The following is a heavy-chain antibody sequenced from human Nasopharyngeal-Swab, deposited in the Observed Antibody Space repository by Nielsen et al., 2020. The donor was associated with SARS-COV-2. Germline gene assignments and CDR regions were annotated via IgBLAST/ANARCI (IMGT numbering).Heavy chain of an antibody. Sequence: GGSLRLSCAASGFTFSSYAMHWVRQAPGKGLEWVTVISYDGSNKYYADSVKGRFTISRDNSKNTLYVQMNSLRAEDTAVYYCARGGGTYTAIDYWGQGTLVTVSS. D-gene: IGHD5-18*01. CDR1: GFTFSSYA. CDR3: ARGGGTYTAIDY. J-gene: IGHJ4*02. CDR2: ISYDGSNK. V-gene: IGHV3-30*04.